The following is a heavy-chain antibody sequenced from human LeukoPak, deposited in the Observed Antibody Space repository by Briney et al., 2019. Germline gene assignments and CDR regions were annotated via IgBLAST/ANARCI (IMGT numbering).Heavy chain of an antibody. Sequence: PSETPSLTCAVYGGSFSGYYWSWIRQPPGKGLEWIGEINHSGSTNHNPSLKSRVTISVDTSKNQFSLKLSSVTAADTAVYYCATLPKGSSGWDSAGYWGQGTLVTVSS. CDR3: ATLPKGSSGWDSAGY. CDR2: INHSGST. V-gene: IGHV4-34*01. CDR1: GGSFSGYY. J-gene: IGHJ4*02. D-gene: IGHD6-19*01.